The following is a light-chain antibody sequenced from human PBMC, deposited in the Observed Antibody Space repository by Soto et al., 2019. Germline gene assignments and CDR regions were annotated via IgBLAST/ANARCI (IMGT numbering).Light chain of an antibody. CDR2: DDS. Sequence: DIQMTQAPSTLSASVGDRVTITCRARQSIDNNLAWYQQIPGKAPKLLIYDDSNLGSGVPSRLSGSRSGTEFTLTVSSLQPDDFATYYFHQYKSYSLTFGGGTKVEI. CDR3: HQYKSYSLT. CDR1: QSIDNN. J-gene: IGKJ4*01. V-gene: IGKV1-5*01.